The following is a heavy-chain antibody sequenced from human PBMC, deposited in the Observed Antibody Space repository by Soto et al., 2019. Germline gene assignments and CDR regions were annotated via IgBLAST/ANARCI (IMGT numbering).Heavy chain of an antibody. Sequence: EVQLVESGGGFVQPGGSLRLSCAASGFSFSSFWMIWVRQAPGKGLEWVAIIKQDGSEKHYVDSVKGRFTVSRDNAEKSLYLQMDSLRPDDTAVYYCVRGYSDYTDYFDYWGQGALVTVSS. J-gene: IGHJ4*02. CDR3: VRGYSDYTDYFDY. V-gene: IGHV3-7*03. CDR2: IKQDGSEK. CDR1: GFSFSSFW. D-gene: IGHD5-12*01.